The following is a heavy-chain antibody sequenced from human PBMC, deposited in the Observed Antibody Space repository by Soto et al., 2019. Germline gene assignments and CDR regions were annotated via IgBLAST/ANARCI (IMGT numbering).Heavy chain of an antibody. V-gene: IGHV4-39*01. CDR3: ARSPPSSPGPFDI. Sequence: QLQLQESGPGLVKPSETLSLTCTVSGGSISSSSYYWGWIRQPPGKGREWIGTIYYSGITYYNPSLKTRVTISVDTSKNQFSLKVTSVTAADTAVYYCARSPPSSPGPFDIWGQGTMVTVSS. J-gene: IGHJ3*02. CDR1: GGSISSSSYY. CDR2: IYYSGIT. D-gene: IGHD2-8*02.